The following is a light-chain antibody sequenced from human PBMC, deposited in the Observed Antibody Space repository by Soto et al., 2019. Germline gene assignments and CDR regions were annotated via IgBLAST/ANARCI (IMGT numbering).Light chain of an antibody. V-gene: IGKV2-24*01. J-gene: IGKJ1*01. CDR3: MQATQSHWT. CDR1: QSLVYADGNTY. Sequence: DVVMTQSPLSLPVTLGQSASISCTSSQSLVYADGNTYLSWFQQRPGQPPRLLIYKVSDRFSGVPDRFSGSGAGTDFTLTISRVEAEDVGVYYCMQATQSHWTFGQGTTGDIK. CDR2: KVS.